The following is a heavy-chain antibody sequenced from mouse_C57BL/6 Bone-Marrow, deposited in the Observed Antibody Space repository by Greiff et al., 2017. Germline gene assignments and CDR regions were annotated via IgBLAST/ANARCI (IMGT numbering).Heavy chain of an antibody. D-gene: IGHD4-1*01. CDR2: IDPSDSYT. J-gene: IGHJ2*01. Sequence: VQLQQPGAELVKPGASVKLSCKASGYTFTSYWMQWVKQRPGQGLEWIGEIDPSDSYTNYNQKFKGKATLTVDTSSSPAYMQLSGLTSEDSAVYYSERKGGTSYWGQGTTLTVSS. CDR3: ERKGGTSY. CDR1: GYTFTSYW. V-gene: IGHV1-50*01.